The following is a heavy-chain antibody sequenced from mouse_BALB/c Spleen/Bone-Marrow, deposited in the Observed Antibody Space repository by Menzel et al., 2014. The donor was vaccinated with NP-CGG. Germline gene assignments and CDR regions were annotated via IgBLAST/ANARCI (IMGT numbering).Heavy chain of an antibody. CDR2: VLPGSDST. D-gene: IGHD2-14*01. CDR3: ARGDRYDGRFDY. Sequence: VQLQQSGAELMKPGASVKISCKATGYTFSSFWIEWVKQRPGHGLEWIGQVLPGSDSTNYNEKFKGKATFTADTSSNTAYMQHSSRMSEVAAVYYCARGDRYDGRFDYWGQGTSLTVSS. CDR1: GYTFSSFW. V-gene: IGHV1-9*01. J-gene: IGHJ2*02.